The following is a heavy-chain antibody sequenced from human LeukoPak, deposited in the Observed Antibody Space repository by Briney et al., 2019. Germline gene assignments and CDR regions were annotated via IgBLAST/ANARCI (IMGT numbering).Heavy chain of an antibody. Sequence: SETLSLTCTVSGGSISSSSYYWGWIRQPPGKGLEWIGSIYYSGSTYYNPSLKSRVTMSVDTSKNQFSLKLSSVTAADTAVYYCAGGGIIIDYWGQGTLVTVSS. D-gene: IGHD2-15*01. CDR3: AGGGIIIDY. J-gene: IGHJ4*02. CDR2: IYYSGST. CDR1: GGSISSSSYY. V-gene: IGHV4-39*07.